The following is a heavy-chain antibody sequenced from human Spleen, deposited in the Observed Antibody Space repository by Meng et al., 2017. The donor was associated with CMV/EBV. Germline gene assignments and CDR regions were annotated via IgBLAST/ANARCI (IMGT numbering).Heavy chain of an antibody. CDR3: ARGRLDFWGGFSFDY. CDR2: INDSGGT. V-gene: IGHV4-34*01. J-gene: IGHJ4*02. CDR1: GGSFSVCY. D-gene: IGHD3-3*01. Sequence: VYGGSFSVCYWTWLRQAPGKGLEWIGEINDSGGTNYDPSLKSRVTISMDTSKSQFSLKLSSVTAADTAVYYCARGRLDFWGGFSFDYWGLGTLVTVSS.